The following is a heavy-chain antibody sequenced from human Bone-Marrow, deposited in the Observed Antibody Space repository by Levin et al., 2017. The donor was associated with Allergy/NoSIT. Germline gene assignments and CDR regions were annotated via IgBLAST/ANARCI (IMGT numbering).Heavy chain of an antibody. J-gene: IGHJ4*02. D-gene: IGHD6-19*01. Sequence: GGSLRLSCATSGFTFSSYSMNWVRQAPGKGLEWVSYISVGSTTIYYADSVKGRFTISRDNAKNSLSLQMHSLRDEDTAVYYCARDVSPDSSPPDYWGQGTLVTVSS. CDR1: GFTFSSYS. CDR3: ARDVSPDSSPPDY. CDR2: ISVGSTTI. V-gene: IGHV3-48*02.